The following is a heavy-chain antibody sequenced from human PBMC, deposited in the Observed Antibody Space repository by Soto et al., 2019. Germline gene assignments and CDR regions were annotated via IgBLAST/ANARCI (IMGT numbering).Heavy chain of an antibody. CDR2: INHSGST. J-gene: IGHJ3*02. D-gene: IGHD6-19*01. V-gene: IGHV4-34*01. CDR1: GGSFSGYY. Sequence: QVQLQQWGAGLLKPSETLSLTCAVYGGSFSGYYWSWIRQPPGKGLEWIGEINHSGSTNYNPSLKSRASLAGDPAKNQFALKLSSVTAAGPAVYYCASLAVAGTAVAFDSWGQGTMVTVSS. CDR3: ASLAVAGTAVAFDS.